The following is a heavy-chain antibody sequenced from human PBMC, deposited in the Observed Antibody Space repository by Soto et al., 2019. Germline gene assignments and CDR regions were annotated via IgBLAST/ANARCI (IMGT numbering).Heavy chain of an antibody. J-gene: IGHJ4*02. CDR3: TRVDPGESSPFDY. CDR2: INAGNGNR. CDR1: GYTFTSYA. D-gene: IGHD3-10*01. Sequence: ASVKVSCKASGYTFTSYAMHWVRQAPGQGLEWMGLINAGNGNRIYSQKFQGRVTMTRDTSASTAYMELSSQRSEDTAVYYCTRVDPGESSPFDYWGQGTLVTVSS. V-gene: IGHV1-3*01.